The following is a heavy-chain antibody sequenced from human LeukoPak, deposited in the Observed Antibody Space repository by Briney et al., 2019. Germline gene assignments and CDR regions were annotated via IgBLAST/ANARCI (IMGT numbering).Heavy chain of an antibody. J-gene: IGHJ4*02. CDR1: GFTFSSYA. V-gene: IGHV3-23*01. CDR3: AKIPPDSSGYQGGYYFDY. CDR2: ISGSGGST. D-gene: IGHD3-22*01. Sequence: GGSLRLSCAASGFTFSSYAMSWVRQAPGKGLEWLSAISGSGGSTYYADSVKGRFTISRDNSKNTLYLQMNSLTAEDTAVYYCAKIPPDSSGYQGGYYFDYWGQGTLVTVSS.